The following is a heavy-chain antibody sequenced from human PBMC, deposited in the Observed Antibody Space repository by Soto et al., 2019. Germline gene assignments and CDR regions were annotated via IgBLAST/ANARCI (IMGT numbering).Heavy chain of an antibody. V-gene: IGHV3-11*01. CDR1: GFTFTDYY. Sequence: PGGSLRLSCAASGFTFTDYYMSWIRQAPGKGLEWVSYISSSGSTIYYADSVKGRFTISRDNAKNSLYLQVSSLRAEDTAIYYCARDLRRNSGSYFDYWGQGTPVTVSS. CDR3: ARDLRRNSGSYFDY. D-gene: IGHD1-26*01. CDR2: ISSSGSTI. J-gene: IGHJ4*02.